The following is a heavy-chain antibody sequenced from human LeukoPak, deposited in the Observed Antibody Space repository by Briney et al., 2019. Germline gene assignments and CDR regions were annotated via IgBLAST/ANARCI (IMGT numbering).Heavy chain of an antibody. CDR2: ISGSGGST. CDR3: AKIGASYYYDSSGLRGPFDY. J-gene: IGHJ4*02. V-gene: IGHV3-23*01. CDR1: GFTFSSYA. Sequence: PGGSLRLSCAASGFTFSSYAMSWVRQAPGKGLEWVSAISGSGGSTYYADSVEGRFTISRDNSKNTLYLQMNSLRAEDTAVYYCAKIGASYYYDSSGLRGPFDYWGQGTLVTVSS. D-gene: IGHD3-22*01.